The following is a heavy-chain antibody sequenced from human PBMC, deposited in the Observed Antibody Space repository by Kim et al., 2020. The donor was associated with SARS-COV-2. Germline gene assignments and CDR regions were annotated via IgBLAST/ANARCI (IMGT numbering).Heavy chain of an antibody. CDR3: ARGLVDYYDSSGSFDY. Sequence: KFQGRVTMTRDTTASTAYMELSSLRSEDTAVYYCARGLVDYYDSSGSFDYWGQGTLVTVSS. J-gene: IGHJ4*02. D-gene: IGHD3-22*01. V-gene: IGHV1-3*01.